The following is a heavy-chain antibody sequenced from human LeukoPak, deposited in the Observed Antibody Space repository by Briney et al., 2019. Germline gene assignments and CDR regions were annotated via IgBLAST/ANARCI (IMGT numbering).Heavy chain of an antibody. D-gene: IGHD5-12*01. CDR2: IWYDGSNK. Sequence: PGSSLRLSCAASGFTFSTYAMHWVRQAPGKGLEWVAVIWYDGSNKYYADSVKGRFTISRDNSKNTLHLQMDSLRDEDTAVYYCARGYSTIILSLFDPWGQGTLVTVSS. J-gene: IGHJ5*02. CDR1: GFTFSTYA. CDR3: ARGYSTIILSLFDP. V-gene: IGHV3-33*01.